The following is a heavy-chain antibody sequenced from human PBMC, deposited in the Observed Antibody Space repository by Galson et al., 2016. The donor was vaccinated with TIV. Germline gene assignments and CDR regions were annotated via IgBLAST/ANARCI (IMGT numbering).Heavy chain of an antibody. CDR2: SHGGGPNL. J-gene: IGHJ3*02. CDR3: VKDAISFNSAYDAFDI. Sequence: SLRLSCAGSGFTFNIYAMSWVRQTPERGLEWVSSHGGGPNLFYSDSVRGRFTISRDDVKNTVYLDMHSLRAEDTDIYYCVKDAISFNSAYDAFDIWGQGTVVTVSS. CDR1: GFTFNIYA. V-gene: IGHV3-23*01. D-gene: IGHD2-21*01.